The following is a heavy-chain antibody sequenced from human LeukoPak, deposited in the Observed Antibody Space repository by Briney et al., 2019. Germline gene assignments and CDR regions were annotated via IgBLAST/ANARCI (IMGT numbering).Heavy chain of an antibody. V-gene: IGHV3-21*01. CDR1: GFTFSSYS. D-gene: IGHD6-13*01. Sequence: GGSLRLSCAASGFTFSSYSMNWVRQAPGKGLEWVSSISSSRSYIYYADSVKGRFTISRDNAKNSLYLQMNSLRAEDTAVYYCASIANYMDVWGKGTTVTVSS. J-gene: IGHJ6*03. CDR2: ISSSRSYI. CDR3: ASIANYMDV.